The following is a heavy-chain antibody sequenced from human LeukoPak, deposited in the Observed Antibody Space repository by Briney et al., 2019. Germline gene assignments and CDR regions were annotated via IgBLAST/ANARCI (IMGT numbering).Heavy chain of an antibody. CDR1: GFLFSSYE. Sequence: PGGSLRLSCAASGFLFSSYEMNWVRQAPGEGLEWVSYISTSGGTIYYADSVKGRFTISRDNAKNSLYLQMNSLRAEDTAVYYCARDSYYGGTQDYWGQGTLGTVSS. CDR3: ARDSYYGGTQDY. J-gene: IGHJ4*02. D-gene: IGHD4-23*01. V-gene: IGHV3-48*03. CDR2: ISTSGGTI.